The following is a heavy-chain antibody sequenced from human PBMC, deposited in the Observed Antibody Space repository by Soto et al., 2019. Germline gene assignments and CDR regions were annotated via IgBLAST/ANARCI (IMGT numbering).Heavy chain of an antibody. CDR3: AGGGGLDD. V-gene: IGHV1-3*01. D-gene: IGHD3-10*01. Sequence: QVQLVQSGAEVKKPGASVKVSCKASGYSFTSFPIHWVRQAPGQGLECMGWINAANGYTRYSQKFQGRVTITRDTPATTDYMDLSSLTSEDTAVYYCAGGGGLDDWGQGTLITVSS. CDR2: INAANGYT. J-gene: IGHJ4*02. CDR1: GYSFTSFP.